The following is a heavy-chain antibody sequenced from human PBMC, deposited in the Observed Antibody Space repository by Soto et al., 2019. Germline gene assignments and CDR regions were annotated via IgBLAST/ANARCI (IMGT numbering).Heavy chain of an antibody. CDR1: GFTFSSYA. Sequence: QVQLVESGGGVVQPGRSLRLSCAASGFTFSSYAMHWVRQAPGKGLEWVAVISYDGSNKYYADSVKGRFTISRDNSKNTLYLQMNSLRAEDTAVYYCARDPRGYELFDYWGRGTLVPVSS. D-gene: IGHD5-12*01. J-gene: IGHJ4*02. CDR2: ISYDGSNK. CDR3: ARDPRGYELFDY. V-gene: IGHV3-30-3*01.